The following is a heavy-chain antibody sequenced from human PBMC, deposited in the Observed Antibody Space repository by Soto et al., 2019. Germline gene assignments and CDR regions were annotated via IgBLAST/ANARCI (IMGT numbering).Heavy chain of an antibody. Sequence: GGSLRLSCAASGFTFSSYAMSWVRQAPGKGLEWVSAISGSGGSTYYADSVKGRFTISRDNSKNTLYLQMNSLRAEDTAVYYCAKKNYYGSGSPLYYMDVWGKGTTVTVSS. CDR3: AKKNYYGSGSPLYYMDV. CDR2: ISGSGGST. V-gene: IGHV3-23*01. D-gene: IGHD3-10*01. J-gene: IGHJ6*03. CDR1: GFTFSSYA.